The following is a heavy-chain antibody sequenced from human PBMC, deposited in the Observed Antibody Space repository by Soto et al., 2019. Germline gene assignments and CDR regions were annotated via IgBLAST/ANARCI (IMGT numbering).Heavy chain of an antibody. Sequence: XESLRVSRKGFGHTCTDYVGVWVLQLPGKGLEWMGIIHPSDSDTRYSPSFRGQVTISADKSISTAYLQWSSLKASDTAIYYCARPAWGLQPDQWGQGTLVTVSS. J-gene: IGHJ4*02. V-gene: IGHV5-51*01. CDR3: ARPAWGLQPDQ. CDR1: GHTCTDYV. CDR2: IHPSDSDT. D-gene: IGHD1-1*01.